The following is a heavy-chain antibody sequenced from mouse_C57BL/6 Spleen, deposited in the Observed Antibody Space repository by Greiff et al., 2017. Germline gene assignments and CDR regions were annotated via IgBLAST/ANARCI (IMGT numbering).Heavy chain of an antibody. CDR1: GYTFTSYT. D-gene: IGHD1-1*01. Sequence: QVQLQQSGAELSRPGASVKMSCKASGYTFTSYTMHWVKQRPGQGLEWIGYINPSSGYTKYNQKFKDKATLTADKSSSTAYMQLSSLTSEDSAVYYCARGGYGSSYGYFDVWGTGTTVTVSS. V-gene: IGHV1-4*01. J-gene: IGHJ1*03. CDR2: INPSSGYT. CDR3: ARGGYGSSYGYFDV.